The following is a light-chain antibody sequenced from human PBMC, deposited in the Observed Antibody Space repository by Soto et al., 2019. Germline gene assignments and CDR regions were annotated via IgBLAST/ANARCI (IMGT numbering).Light chain of an antibody. Sequence: QSVLTQPASVSGSPGQSITISCTGTSSDVGGYNYVSWYQQHPGKAPKLMIYDVSNRPSGVSNRFSGSKSGNTASLTISGLQAEDVADYYCSSYTSSRGVVFGGGTQLTVL. CDR2: DVS. V-gene: IGLV2-14*01. J-gene: IGLJ2*01. CDR3: SSYTSSRGVV. CDR1: SSDVGGYNY.